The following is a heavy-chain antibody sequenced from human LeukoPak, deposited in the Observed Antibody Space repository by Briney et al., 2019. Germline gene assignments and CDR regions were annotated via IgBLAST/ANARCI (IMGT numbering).Heavy chain of an antibody. V-gene: IGHV3-23*01. D-gene: IGHD2-21*02. CDR3: AKGKGPTANWYFDV. CDR2: ITGSGAGT. Sequence: PGGSLRLSCAASGFTFSSYAMSWVRQAPGKGLEWVSTITGSGAGTYYTDSVKGRFTISRDNSKNTLYLHLNSLRAEDTAVYYCAKGKGPTANWYFDVWGRGTLVTVSS. J-gene: IGHJ2*01. CDR1: GFTFSSYA.